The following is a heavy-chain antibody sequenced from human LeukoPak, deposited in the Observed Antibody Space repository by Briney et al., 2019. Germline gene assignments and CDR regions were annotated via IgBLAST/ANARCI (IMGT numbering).Heavy chain of an antibody. CDR2: INPSGGST. J-gene: IGHJ3*02. Sequence: ASVKVSRKASGYTFTSYYMHWVRQAPGQGLEWMGIINPSGGSTSYAQKFQERVTITRDMSTSTAYMELSSLRSEDTAVYYCAADLLEVMAFDIWGQGTMVTVSS. CDR3: AADLLEVMAFDI. D-gene: IGHD2-21*01. CDR1: GYTFTSYY. V-gene: IGHV1-46*01.